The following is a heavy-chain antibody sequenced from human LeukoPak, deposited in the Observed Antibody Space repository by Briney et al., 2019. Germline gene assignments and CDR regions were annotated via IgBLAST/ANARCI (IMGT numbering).Heavy chain of an antibody. D-gene: IGHD2-15*01. Sequence: SETLSLTCAVYGRSFSGYYWSWIRQPPGKGLEWIGEINHSGSTNYNPSLKSRVTISVDTSKNQFSLKLSSVTAADTAVYYCARGRYCSGGSCYKGNFDYWGQGTLVTVSS. V-gene: IGHV4-34*01. J-gene: IGHJ4*02. CDR1: GRSFSGYY. CDR3: ARGRYCSGGSCYKGNFDY. CDR2: INHSGST.